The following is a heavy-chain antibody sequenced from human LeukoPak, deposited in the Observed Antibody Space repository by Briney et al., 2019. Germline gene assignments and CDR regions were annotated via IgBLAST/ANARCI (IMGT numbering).Heavy chain of an antibody. V-gene: IGHV3-11*01. CDR3: ARFRVVPAAMGAFDI. CDR1: GFTFSDYY. J-gene: IGHJ3*02. D-gene: IGHD2-2*01. Sequence: GGSLRLSCAASGFTFSDYYMSWIRQAPGKGLEWVSYISSSGSTIYYADSVKGRFTISRDNAKNSLYLQMNSLRAEDTAVYYCARFRVVPAAMGAFDIWGQGTMVTVSS. CDR2: ISSSGSTI.